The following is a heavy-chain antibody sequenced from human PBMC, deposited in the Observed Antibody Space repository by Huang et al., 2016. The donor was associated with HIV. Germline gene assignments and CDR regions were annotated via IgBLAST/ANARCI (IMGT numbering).Heavy chain of an antibody. Sequence: QVRLVQSGAEVKKPGSSVKVSCKASGGTFGSYAISWVRQAPGQGREWMGGIIPILATANYAQRFQGRVTFTADESTSAVYMEVRGLRLEDTAVYYCARDLSYSSGWYTDAFNVWGQGTMVVVSS. CDR3: ARDLSYSSGWYTDAFNV. V-gene: IGHV1-69*13. CDR1: GGTFGSYA. D-gene: IGHD3-22*01. CDR2: IIPILATA. J-gene: IGHJ3*01.